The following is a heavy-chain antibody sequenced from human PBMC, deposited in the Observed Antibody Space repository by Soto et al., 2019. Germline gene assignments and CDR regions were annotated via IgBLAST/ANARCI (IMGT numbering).Heavy chain of an antibody. CDR1: GFTFSSYG. CDR2: IWYDGSNK. D-gene: IGHD2-15*01. CDR3: ARAGYCSGGSCFDY. J-gene: IGHJ4*02. Sequence: GGSLRLSCAASGFTFSSYGMHWVRQAPGKGLEWVAVIWYDGSNKYYADSVKGRFTISRDNSKNSLYLQMNSLRAEDTAVYYCARAGYCSGGSCFDYWGQGTLVTVSS. V-gene: IGHV3-33*01.